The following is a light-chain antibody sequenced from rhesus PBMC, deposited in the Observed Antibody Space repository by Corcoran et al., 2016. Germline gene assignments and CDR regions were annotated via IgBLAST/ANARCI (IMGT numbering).Light chain of an antibody. CDR2: DAS. V-gene: IGKV1-44*01. CDR1: QNIYSN. CDR3: QHYYGDPRT. Sequence: DIHLTQSPSALSASVGGRVTISCRASQNIYSNLAWFQQKPGKAPRLLIYDASSLETGIPSRFSGSGSGTDFTLTISSLQPEDSAVYFCQHYYGDPRTFGQGTKVEIK. J-gene: IGKJ1*01.